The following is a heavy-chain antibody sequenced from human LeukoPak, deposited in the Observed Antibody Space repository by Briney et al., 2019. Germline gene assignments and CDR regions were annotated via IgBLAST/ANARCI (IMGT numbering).Heavy chain of an antibody. Sequence: GGSLRLSCAASGFTFSSYAMSWVRQAPGKGLEWVSAISGSGGSTYYADSVKGRFTISRDNSKNTLYLQMNSLRAEDTAVYYCAKALLYDFWSGYYDYWGQGTLFTVSS. D-gene: IGHD3-3*01. J-gene: IGHJ4*02. CDR3: AKALLYDFWSGYYDY. CDR1: GFTFSSYA. V-gene: IGHV3-23*01. CDR2: ISGSGGST.